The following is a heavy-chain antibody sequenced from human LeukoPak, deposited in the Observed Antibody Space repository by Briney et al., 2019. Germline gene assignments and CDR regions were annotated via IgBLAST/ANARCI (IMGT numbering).Heavy chain of an antibody. CDR1: GFSLSSYS. D-gene: IGHD2/OR15-2a*01. CDR3: ARGVYGRFDS. J-gene: IGHJ5*01. V-gene: IGHV3-48*03. CDR2: ISGSGRTI. Sequence: GRSLRLSCAASGFSLSSYSMNWVRQAPGKGLEWVSYISGSGRTIYYADSVKGRFTISWDNAKNSVYLQMNRLRAEDTAVYYCARGVYGRFDSWGQGTLVTVSS.